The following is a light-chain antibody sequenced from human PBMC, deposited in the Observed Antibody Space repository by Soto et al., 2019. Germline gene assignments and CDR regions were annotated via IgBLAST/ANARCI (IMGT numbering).Light chain of an antibody. CDR2: GAS. CDR3: KKYNNWQR. J-gene: IGKJ1*01. CDR1: HSVSSN. V-gene: IGKV3-15*01. Sequence: EIVMTQSPATLSVSPGERDTLSCRASHSVSSNLAWYQQKTGQAPRLLIYGASTRATGIPARFSGSGSGTEFILTIRTLNSEDFEFYNGKKYNNWQRFGKGTK.